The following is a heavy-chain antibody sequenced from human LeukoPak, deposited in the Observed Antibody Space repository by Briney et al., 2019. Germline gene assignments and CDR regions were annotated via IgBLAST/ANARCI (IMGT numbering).Heavy chain of an antibody. CDR1: GFVFSASY. J-gene: IGHJ5*01. CDR2: IKPDGSEK. Sequence: GGSLSPSCAASGFVFSASYMSWVRKAPGKGLEWVAPIKPDGSEKYHVDSVSGRFTISRDNTNDSLFLQMNSLRVDDTAVYYCVRGGTYWTVSWGQGTLVNVS. V-gene: IGHV3-7*01. CDR3: VRGGTYWTVS.